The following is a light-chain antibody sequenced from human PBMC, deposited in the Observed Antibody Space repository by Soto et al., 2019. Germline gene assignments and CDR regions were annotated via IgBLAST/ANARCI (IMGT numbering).Light chain of an antibody. V-gene: IGKV3-20*01. CDR1: QSVRGSY. CDR3: QHYGSSPWT. Sequence: EIVLTQSPGTLFLSPGERATLSCRASQSVRGSYLAWYQQKPGQAPRLLIYDASSRATGIPDRFSGSGSGTDFTLTVSRLEPEDFAVYYCQHYGSSPWTFGQGTKVDIK. J-gene: IGKJ1*01. CDR2: DAS.